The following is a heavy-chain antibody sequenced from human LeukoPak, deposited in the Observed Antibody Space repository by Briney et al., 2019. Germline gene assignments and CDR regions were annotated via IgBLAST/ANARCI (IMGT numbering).Heavy chain of an antibody. CDR2: IYYSGST. D-gene: IGHD1-26*01. CDR1: GYSISSGYY. Sequence: RSSETLSLTCAVSGYSISSGYYWGWIRQPPGKGLEWIGSIYYSGSTYYNPSLKSRVTISVDTSKNQFSLKLSSVTAADTAVYYCARLRGSYSIDYWGQGTLVTVSS. CDR3: ARLRGSYSIDY. J-gene: IGHJ4*02. V-gene: IGHV4-38-2*01.